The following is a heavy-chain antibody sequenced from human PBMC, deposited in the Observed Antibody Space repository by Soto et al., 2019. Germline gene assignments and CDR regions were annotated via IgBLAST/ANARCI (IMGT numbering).Heavy chain of an antibody. Sequence: PGGSLRLSCAASGFTFITYEMNWVRQAPGKGLEWVSYISSSGSTIYYADSVRGRFTISRDNAKNSSYLQMNSLRAEDTAVYYCARVWQVAIDYWGQGALVTVSS. V-gene: IGHV3-48*03. J-gene: IGHJ4*02. D-gene: IGHD6-19*01. CDR3: ARVWQVAIDY. CDR2: ISSSGSTI. CDR1: GFTFITYE.